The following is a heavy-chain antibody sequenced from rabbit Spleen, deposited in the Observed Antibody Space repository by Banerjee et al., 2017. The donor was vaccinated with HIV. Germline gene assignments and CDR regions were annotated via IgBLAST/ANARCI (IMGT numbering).Heavy chain of an antibody. CDR3: ARDTGSSFSSYGMDL. CDR1: GVSFSGDSY. Sequence: QSLEESGGDLVKPGASLTLTCIASGVSFSGDSYMCWVRQAPGKGLEWIACIDIGSSGFTYFATWAKGRFTISKTSSTTVTLQMTSLTAADTATYFCARDTGSSFSSYGMDLWGQGTLVTVS. D-gene: IGHD8-1*01. J-gene: IGHJ6*01. V-gene: IGHV1S40*01. CDR2: IDIGSSGFT.